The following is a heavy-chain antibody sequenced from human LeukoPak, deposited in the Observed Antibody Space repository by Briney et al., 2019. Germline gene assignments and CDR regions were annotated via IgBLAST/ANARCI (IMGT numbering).Heavy chain of an antibody. V-gene: IGHV4-59*01. CDR1: GGSISNYF. J-gene: IGHJ4*02. CDR3: ARAVITFGAAVAKGFDC. CDR2: IYYSGST. D-gene: IGHD3-16*01. Sequence: SETLSLTCSVSGGSISNYFWTWIRQPPGKGLEWIGYIYYSGSTDYNPSLKSRVTMSLDMSKNQFSLNLNSVTAADTAVYYCARAVITFGAAVAKGFDCWGQGTLVTVSS.